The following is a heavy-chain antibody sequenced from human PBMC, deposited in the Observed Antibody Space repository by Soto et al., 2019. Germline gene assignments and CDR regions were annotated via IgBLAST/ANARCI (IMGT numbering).Heavy chain of an antibody. D-gene: IGHD6-13*01. J-gene: IGHJ5*02. V-gene: IGHV4-4*02. CDR1: GGSISSSNW. CDR3: ASKRPYSSSWYNWFDP. Sequence: QVQLQESGPGLVKPSGTLSLTCAVSGGSISSSNWWSWVRQPPGKGLEWIGEIYHSGSTNDNPSLKSRVTISVDKSKNQFPLKLSSVTAADTAVYYCASKRPYSSSWYNWFDPWGQGTLVTVSS. CDR2: IYHSGST.